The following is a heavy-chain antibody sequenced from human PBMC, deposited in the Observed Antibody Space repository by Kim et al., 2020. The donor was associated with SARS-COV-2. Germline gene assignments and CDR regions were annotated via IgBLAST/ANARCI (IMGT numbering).Heavy chain of an antibody. CDR1: GFTFSSYA. D-gene: IGHD3-10*01. CDR3: ANRGTGWNYYGSALSDWYFDL. J-gene: IGHJ2*01. V-gene: IGHV3-23*01. Sequence: GGSLRLSCAASGFTFSSYAMSWVRQAPGKGLEWVSAISGSGGSTYYADSVKGRFTISRDNSKNTLYLQMNSLRAEDTAVYYCANRGTGWNYYGSALSDWYFDLWGRGTLVTVSS. CDR2: ISGSGGST.